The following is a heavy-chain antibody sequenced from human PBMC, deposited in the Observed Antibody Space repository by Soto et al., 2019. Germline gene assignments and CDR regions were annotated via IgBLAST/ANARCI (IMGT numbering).Heavy chain of an antibody. D-gene: IGHD6-19*01. CDR2: IYHSGST. J-gene: IGHJ4*02. CDR1: GGSISSSNW. CDR3: ARVVYSSGWSFDY. V-gene: IGHV4-4*02. Sequence: SETLSLTCAVSGGSISSSNWWSWVRQPPGKGLEWIGEIYHSGSTNYNPSLKSRVTISVDKSKNQFSLKLSSVTAADTAVYYCARVVYSSGWSFDYWGQGTPVTVSS.